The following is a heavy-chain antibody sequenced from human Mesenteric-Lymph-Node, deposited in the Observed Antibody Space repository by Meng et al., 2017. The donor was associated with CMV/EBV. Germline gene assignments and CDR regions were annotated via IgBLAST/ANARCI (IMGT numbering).Heavy chain of an antibody. CDR2: IYGGGDTT. Sequence: GESLKISCAASGFTFSSFAMSWVRQVPGKGLDWVSVIYGGGDTTYYADSVKGRFTISRDNSKNALYLQMNSLRGEDTALYYCAKARLSVYYNMDVWGQGTTVTVSS. V-gene: IGHV3-23*03. CDR1: GFTFSSFA. CDR3: AKARLSVYYNMDV. D-gene: IGHD2/OR15-2a*01. J-gene: IGHJ6*02.